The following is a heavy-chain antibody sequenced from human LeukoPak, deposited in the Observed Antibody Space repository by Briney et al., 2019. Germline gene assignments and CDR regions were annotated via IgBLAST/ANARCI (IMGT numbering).Heavy chain of an antibody. V-gene: IGHV5-51*01. J-gene: IGHJ4*02. CDR3: AAPMGDIWTGYFFDY. D-gene: IGHD3-9*01. CDR1: GYSVTNYW. CDR2: IYHGDSAT. Sequence: GEFQKTSYKGSGYSVTNYWIGWLRQIPGKRLELIWIIYHGDSATRYRQFFQGQVTITADNSITAAFLLWSRLTDSTTTMYYAAAPMGDIWTGYFFDYWGQGTLVTVSS.